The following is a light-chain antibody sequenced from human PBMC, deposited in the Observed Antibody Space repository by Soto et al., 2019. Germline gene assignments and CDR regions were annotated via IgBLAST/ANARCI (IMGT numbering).Light chain of an antibody. Sequence: DIEMTQSPSTLSVSVGDRVTLTCRASQYITGWLAWYQQKPGKAPSLLIYDASTLQSEVPSRYSGSGSGTEFTPTIDSRNTKDLETIYFRHYNIGRLTFAHGT. CDR1: QYITGW. CDR3: RHYNIGRLT. J-gene: IGKJ3*01. CDR2: DAS. V-gene: IGKV1-5*01.